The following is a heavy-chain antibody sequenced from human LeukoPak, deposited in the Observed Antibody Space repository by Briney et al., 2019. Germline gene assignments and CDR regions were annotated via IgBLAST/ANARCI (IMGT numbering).Heavy chain of an antibody. V-gene: IGHV3-30*02. Sequence: GGSLRLSCTASRFSFSVYVMHSVLEAPGNGLESVAFIWDNGRNKFYADSVRGRFTISRDNSNNTLYLQMNGLRNEDTAVYYCAKDGTTLEVTPDYYMDVWGKGHTVAVFS. CDR1: RFSFSVYV. J-gene: IGHJ6*03. CDR2: IWDNGRNK. CDR3: AKDGTTLEVTPDYYMDV. D-gene: IGHD1/OR15-1a*01.